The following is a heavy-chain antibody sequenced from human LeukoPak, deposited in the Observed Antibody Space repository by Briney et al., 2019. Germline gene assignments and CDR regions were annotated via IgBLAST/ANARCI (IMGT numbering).Heavy chain of an antibody. CDR3: ATEQVAAAGTVLDY. CDR2: ISSTSRYI. Sequence: GGSLRLSCAASGFTFSNYSMNWVRQAPGKGLEWVSSISSTSRYIYCADSLKGRFTISRDNAKNSLYLQMNSLRAEDTAVYYCATEQVAAAGTVLDYWGQGTLVTVSS. CDR1: GFTFSNYS. J-gene: IGHJ4*02. V-gene: IGHV3-21*01. D-gene: IGHD6-13*01.